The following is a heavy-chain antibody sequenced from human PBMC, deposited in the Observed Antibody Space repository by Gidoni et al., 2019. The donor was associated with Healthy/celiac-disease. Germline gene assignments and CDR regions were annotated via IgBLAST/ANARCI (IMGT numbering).Heavy chain of an antibody. V-gene: IGHV3-23*01. CDR2: ISGSGGST. CDR1: GFTFSSYA. D-gene: IGHD3-22*01. J-gene: IGHJ3*02. Sequence: EVQLLESGGGLVQPGGSLRLYCAASGFTFSSYAMSWVRQAPGKGLEWVSAISGSGGSTYYADSVKGRFTISRDNSKNTLYLQMNSLRAEDTAVYYCAKDCPLYYYDSSGYLDAFDIWGQGTMVTVSS. CDR3: AKDCPLYYYDSSGYLDAFDI.